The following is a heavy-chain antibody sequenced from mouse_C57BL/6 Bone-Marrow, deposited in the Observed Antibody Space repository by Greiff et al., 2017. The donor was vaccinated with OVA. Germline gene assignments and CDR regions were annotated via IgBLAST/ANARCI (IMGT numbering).Heavy chain of an antibody. Sequence: QLVESGPGLVKPSQSLFLTCSITGFSITSGYYWIWIRQSPGKPLEWMGYITHSGETFYNPSLQSPIFITRETSKNQFFLKLNSVTTEDTAMYYCAGYRCYYYGSYYYAMDDWGQGTSGTVSS. D-gene: IGHD1-1*01. V-gene: IGHV12-3*01. CDR1: GFSITSGYY. CDR2: ITHSGET. J-gene: IGHJ4*01. CDR3: AGYRCYYYGSYYYAMDD.